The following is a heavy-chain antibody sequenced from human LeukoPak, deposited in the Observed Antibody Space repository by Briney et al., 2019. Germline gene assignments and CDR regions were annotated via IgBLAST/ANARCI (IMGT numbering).Heavy chain of an antibody. CDR2: ISGSGGST. CDR1: GFTFSSYG. V-gene: IGHV3-23*01. J-gene: IGHJ4*02. D-gene: IGHD2-15*01. Sequence: GGTLRLSCAASGFTFSSYGMSWVRQAPGKGLEWVSAISGSGGSTYYADSVKGRFTISRDNSKNTLYVQMNSLRAEDTAVYYCAKHGLYCSGGSCLALEWGQGALVTVSS. CDR3: AKHGLYCSGGSCLALE.